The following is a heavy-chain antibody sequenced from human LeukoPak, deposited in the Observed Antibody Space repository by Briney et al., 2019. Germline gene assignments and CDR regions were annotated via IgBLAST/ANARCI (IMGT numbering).Heavy chain of an antibody. CDR3: AHSSGWYPPDY. Sequence: VKPLQTLSLTCTVSGGSISSGGYYWSWIRQPPGKGLEWIGYIYHSGSTYYNPSLKSRVTMSVDTSKNQFSLRLNSVTAADTAVYYCAHSSGWYPPDYWGQGTLVTVSS. J-gene: IGHJ4*02. V-gene: IGHV4-30-2*01. D-gene: IGHD6-19*01. CDR1: GGSISSGGYY. CDR2: IYHSGST.